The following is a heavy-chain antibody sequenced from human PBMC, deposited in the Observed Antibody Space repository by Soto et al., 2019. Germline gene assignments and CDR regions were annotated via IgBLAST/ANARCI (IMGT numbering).Heavy chain of an antibody. V-gene: IGHV1-3*01. CDR3: ARAGLPPYWYFDL. Sequence: QVQLVQSGAEVKKPGASVKVSCKASGYTFTSYAMPWVRQAPGQSLEWMGWINAGNGNTKYSQKFQGSVTITRDTSASTAYMELSSLRYEDTAVYYCARAGLPPYWYFDLWGHGTPVTVAS. CDR2: INAGNGNT. CDR1: GYTFTSYA. J-gene: IGHJ2*01. D-gene: IGHD4-17*01.